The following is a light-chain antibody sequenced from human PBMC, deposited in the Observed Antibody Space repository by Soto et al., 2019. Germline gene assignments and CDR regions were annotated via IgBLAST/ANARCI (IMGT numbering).Light chain of an antibody. V-gene: IGLV2-8*01. J-gene: IGLJ1*01. CDR3: SSYAGSNNFV. Sequence: QSVLTQPPSASWSPGQSVTISCTGTSSDVGGYNYVSWYQQHPGKAPKLMIYEVSKRPSGVPDRFSGSKSGNTASLTVSGLQPEYEADYYCSSYAGSNNFVFGTGTKVTVL. CDR1: SSDVGGYNY. CDR2: EVS.